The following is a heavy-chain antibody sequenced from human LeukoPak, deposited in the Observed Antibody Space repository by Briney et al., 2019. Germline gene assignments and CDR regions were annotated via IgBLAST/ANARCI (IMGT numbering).Heavy chain of an antibody. CDR3: ARDLYYYDSSGYYPRRDWFDP. Sequence: ASVKVSCKASGYTFTSYGISWVRQAPGQGLEWMGWISAYNGNTNYAQKLQGRVTMTTDTSTSTAYMELRSLRSDDTAVYYCARDLYYYDSSGYYPRRDWFDPWGQGTLVTVSS. J-gene: IGHJ5*02. D-gene: IGHD3-22*01. CDR1: GYTFTSYG. CDR2: ISAYNGNT. V-gene: IGHV1-18*01.